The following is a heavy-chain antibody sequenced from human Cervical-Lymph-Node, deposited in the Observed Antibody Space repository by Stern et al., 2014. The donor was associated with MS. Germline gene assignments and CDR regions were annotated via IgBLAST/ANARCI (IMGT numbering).Heavy chain of an antibody. CDR3: TSSRGYSYGMPIDY. V-gene: IGHV5-51*01. J-gene: IGHJ4*02. D-gene: IGHD5-18*01. CDR2: IYPAASDT. Sequence: EVQLVESGAEVKKPGESLKISCKGSAYSFTSHWIAWVRQMPGKGPEWMGIIYPAASDTRYNPSFQGQVTFSADKSTSTAYLEWSSLKASDTAIYYCTSSRGYSYGMPIDYWGQGTQVTVSS. CDR1: AYSFTSHW.